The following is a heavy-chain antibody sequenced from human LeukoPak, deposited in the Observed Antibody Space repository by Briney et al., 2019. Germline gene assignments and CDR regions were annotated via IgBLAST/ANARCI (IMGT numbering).Heavy chain of an antibody. CDR3: AKDRVFKVAGTQGDY. CDR2: ISGSGGST. V-gene: IGHV3-23*01. D-gene: IGHD6-19*01. CDR1: GFTFSLFA. J-gene: IGHJ4*02. Sequence: GGSLRLSCAASGFTFSLFAMRCVRQAPGKGLEWVSAISGSGGSTYYADSVKGRFTIYRDNSKNTLYLQMNSLRAEDTAVYYCAKDRVFKVAGTQGDYWGQGTLVTVSS.